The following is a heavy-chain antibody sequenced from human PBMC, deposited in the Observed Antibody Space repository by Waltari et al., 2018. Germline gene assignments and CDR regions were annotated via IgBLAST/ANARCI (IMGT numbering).Heavy chain of an antibody. CDR3: ARRGYDFWSGSPFDY. CDR1: GGSISSSSYY. D-gene: IGHD3-3*01. V-gene: IGHV4-39*01. CDR2: IYYSGST. Sequence: QLQLQESGPGLVKPSETLSLTCTVSGGSISSSSYYWGWIRQPPGKGLELIGSIYYSGSTYYNPSLKSRVTISVDTSKNQFSLKLSSVTAADTAVYYCARRGYDFWSGSPFDYWGQGTLVTVSS. J-gene: IGHJ4*02.